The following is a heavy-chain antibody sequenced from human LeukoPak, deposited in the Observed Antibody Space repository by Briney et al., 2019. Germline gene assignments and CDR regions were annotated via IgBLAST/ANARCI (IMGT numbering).Heavy chain of an antibody. J-gene: IGHJ2*01. Sequence: SQTLSLTCAVSGASISISNWWSGVRQPPGKGLEWIGEIYQIGSTNYKPSLKSRVTISVDKSKNQFSLKLSAVTAADTAVYYCARDDRPAYYYDSSGYSDWYFDLWGRGTLVTVSS. D-gene: IGHD3-22*01. CDR1: GASISISNW. V-gene: IGHV4-4*02. CDR3: ARDDRPAYYYDSSGYSDWYFDL. CDR2: IYQIGST.